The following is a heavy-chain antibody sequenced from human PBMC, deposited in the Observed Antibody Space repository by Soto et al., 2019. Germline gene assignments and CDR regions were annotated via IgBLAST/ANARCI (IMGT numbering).Heavy chain of an antibody. Sequence: PGGSLRLSCAASGFTFSSYSMNWVRQAPGKGLEWVSSISSSSSYIYYADSVKGRFTISRDNAKNSLYLQMNSLRAEDTAVYYCARDLDSGYDGWDDYWGQGTLVTVSS. CDR3: ARDLDSGYDGWDDY. CDR2: ISSSSSYI. J-gene: IGHJ4*02. V-gene: IGHV3-21*01. CDR1: GFTFSSYS. D-gene: IGHD5-12*01.